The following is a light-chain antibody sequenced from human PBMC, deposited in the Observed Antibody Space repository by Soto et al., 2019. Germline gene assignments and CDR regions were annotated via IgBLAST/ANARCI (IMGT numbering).Light chain of an antibody. CDR1: QSISRW. CDR3: QQYTTSSYS. V-gene: IGKV1-5*01. CDR2: DAS. J-gene: IGKJ2*03. Sequence: DIQMTQFPSTLSASVGDRVTITCRASQSISRWLAWYQQKPGKAPNLLIADASNLKSGVPSRFSGTVSGTEFPLTISSLQHDDCATSYGQQYTTSSYSFGQGTNLEI.